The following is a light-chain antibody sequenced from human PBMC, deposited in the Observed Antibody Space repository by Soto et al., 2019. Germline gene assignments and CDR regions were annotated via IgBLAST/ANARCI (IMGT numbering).Light chain of an antibody. CDR1: SSDVGGYNY. J-gene: IGLJ2*01. V-gene: IGLV2-11*01. Sequence: QSALTQPRSVSGSPGQSVTISCTGTSSDVGGYNYVSWYQQHPGKAPKLMIYDVSKRPSGVPDRFSGSKSGNTASLTISGXXXXXXXXYYCCSYAGSYTLGVFGGGTKL. CDR3: CSYAGSYTLGV. CDR2: DVS.